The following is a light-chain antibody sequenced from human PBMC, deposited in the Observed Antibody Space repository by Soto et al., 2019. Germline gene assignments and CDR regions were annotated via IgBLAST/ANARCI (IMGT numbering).Light chain of an antibody. J-gene: IGKJ4*01. CDR2: GAS. CDR1: QSVSSSY. CDR3: HQYDSSPLT. Sequence: EIVLTQSPGTLSLSPGERVTLSCRASQSVSSSYLAWYQQKPGQAPRLLIYGASSRATGIPDRFSGSGSGTDLTLTISRPEPDDFAVYYCHQYDSSPLTFGGGTKVEIK. V-gene: IGKV3-20*01.